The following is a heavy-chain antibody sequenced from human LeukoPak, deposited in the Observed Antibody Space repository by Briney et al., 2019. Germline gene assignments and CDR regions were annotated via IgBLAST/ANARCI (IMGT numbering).Heavy chain of an antibody. Sequence: GGSLRLSCAASGFTFSSNAMSWVRQAPGKGLEWVGHIKSKTDGGTTDYAAPVKGRFTISRDDSKNTLYLRMNSLKTEDTAEYYCTTSLYYYGSGTKFAFDSWGQGTPVTVSS. CDR2: IKSKTDGGTT. V-gene: IGHV3-15*01. CDR3: TTSLYYYGSGTKFAFDS. CDR1: GFTFSSNA. D-gene: IGHD3-10*01. J-gene: IGHJ4*02.